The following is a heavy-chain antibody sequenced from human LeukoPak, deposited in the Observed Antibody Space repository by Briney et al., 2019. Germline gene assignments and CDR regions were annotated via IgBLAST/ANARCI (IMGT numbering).Heavy chain of an antibody. CDR2: IYSGGST. CDR3: ARDLRVGANHDALDI. CDR1: GVTVSSSY. Sequence: GGSLRLSCAASGVTVSSSYTSWVRQAPGKGLEWVSLIYSGGSTYYKDSVRGRVTISRDNSKNQLYLQMSSMRAADTAVYYCARDLRVGANHDALDILGQGTMVTVSS. D-gene: IGHD1-26*01. J-gene: IGHJ3*02. V-gene: IGHV3-53*01.